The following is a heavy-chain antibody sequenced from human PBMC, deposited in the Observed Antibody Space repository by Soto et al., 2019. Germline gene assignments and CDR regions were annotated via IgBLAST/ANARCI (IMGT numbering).Heavy chain of an antibody. CDR3: GYPNLVRGVNYPTGWYFDY. CDR2: IIPIFGTA. CDR1: GGTFSSYA. D-gene: IGHD3-10*01. V-gene: IGHV1-69*01. Sequence: QVQLVQSGAEVKKPGSSVKVSCKASGGTFSSYAISWVRQAPGQGLEWMGGIIPIFGTANYAQKVQGRVKISGDESTSTAHMGLRSPRFEETGREYFGYPNLVRGVNYPTGWYFDYWGQGTLVTVSS. J-gene: IGHJ4*02.